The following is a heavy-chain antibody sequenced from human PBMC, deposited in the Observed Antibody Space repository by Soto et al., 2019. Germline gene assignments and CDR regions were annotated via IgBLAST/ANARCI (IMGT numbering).Heavy chain of an antibody. CDR3: AKGVATAVPALDY. V-gene: IGHV3-9*01. Sequence: QPGGSLRLSCVASGFSFDDFVMNWVRQRPGKGLEWVSSVSWNSGAELYADSVKGRFAISRDSAKKSVYLQMNSLRPDDTAFYYCAKGVATAVPALDYWGQGTLVTVSS. J-gene: IGHJ4*02. D-gene: IGHD2-21*02. CDR2: VSWNSGAE. CDR1: GFSFDDFV.